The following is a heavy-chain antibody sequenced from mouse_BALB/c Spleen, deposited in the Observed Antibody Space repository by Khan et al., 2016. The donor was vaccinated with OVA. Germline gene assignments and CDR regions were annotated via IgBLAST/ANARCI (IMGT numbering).Heavy chain of an antibody. D-gene: IGHD1-1*01. CDR2: IWGDGNT. CDR1: GFSLTDYG. J-gene: IGHJ3*01. Sequence: QVQLKQSGPGLVAPSQSLSITCTVSGFSLTDYGINWIRQPPGKGLEWLGMIWGDGNTDYNSALKSRLSIIKENSKSQVFLKRNSLQTDDTARDYCARELRIGGFAYWGKGTRVTGSA. V-gene: IGHV2-6-7*01. CDR3: ARELRIGGFAY.